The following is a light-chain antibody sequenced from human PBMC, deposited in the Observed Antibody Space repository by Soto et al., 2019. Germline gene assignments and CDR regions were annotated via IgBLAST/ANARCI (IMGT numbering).Light chain of an antibody. CDR2: AAS. Sequence: EILFPQTRSTLSVARVERATLSCRASQGLGTNLAWYQQKPGQAPRLLIYAASTRATGVPGRFSGSGSGTEFTLTISGLQSHDFEIYYCQQYNSWPLTFGQGTRLDIK. CDR1: QGLGTN. V-gene: IGKV3-15*01. CDR3: QQYNSWPLT. J-gene: IGKJ5*01.